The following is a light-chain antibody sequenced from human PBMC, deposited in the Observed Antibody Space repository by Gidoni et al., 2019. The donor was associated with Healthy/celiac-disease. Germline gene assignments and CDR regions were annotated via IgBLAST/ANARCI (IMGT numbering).Light chain of an antibody. J-gene: IGKJ3*01. V-gene: IGKV3-11*01. Sequence: ERVLTQSPATLSLSPGERATLSCRASQSVSSYLAWYQQKPGQAPRLLIYDSSNRATGIPARFSGSGSGTDFTLTISSLEPEDFSVYYCPLRSNWPPLFTFGPGTKVDIK. CDR2: DSS. CDR1: QSVSSY. CDR3: PLRSNWPPLFT.